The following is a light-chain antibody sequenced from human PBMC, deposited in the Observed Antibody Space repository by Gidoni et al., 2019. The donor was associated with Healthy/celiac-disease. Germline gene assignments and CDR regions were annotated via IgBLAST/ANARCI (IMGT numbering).Light chain of an antibody. V-gene: IGKV3-15*01. CDR3: QQYNNWPPNT. Sequence: EIVMTQSPGTLSVSPGERATLSCRASQSVSSNLAWYQQKPGQAPRLLIYGASTRATGIPARLSGSGSGTEFTLTISSLQSEDFAVYYCQQYNNWPPNTFGQGTKMEIK. J-gene: IGKJ2*01. CDR2: GAS. CDR1: QSVSSN.